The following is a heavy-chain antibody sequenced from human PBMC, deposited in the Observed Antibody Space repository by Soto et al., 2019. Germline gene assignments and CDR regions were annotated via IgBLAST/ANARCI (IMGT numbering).Heavy chain of an antibody. D-gene: IGHD6-19*01. Sequence: GGSLRLSCAASGFTFSSYSMNWVRQAPGKGLEWVSSISSSSSYIYYADSVKGRFTISRDNAKNSLYLQMNSLRAEDTAVYYCARDPGVIAVGLPNWFDPWGQGTLVTVSS. CDR1: GFTFSSYS. J-gene: IGHJ5*02. CDR2: ISSSSSYI. V-gene: IGHV3-21*01. CDR3: ARDPGVIAVGLPNWFDP.